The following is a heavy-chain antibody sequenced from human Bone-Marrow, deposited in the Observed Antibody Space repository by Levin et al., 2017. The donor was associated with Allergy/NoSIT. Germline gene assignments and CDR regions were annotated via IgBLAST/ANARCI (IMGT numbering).Heavy chain of an antibody. CDR2: ISYDGSNK. Sequence: PGGSLRLSCAASGFTFSSYAMHWVRQAPGKGLEWVAVISYDGSNKYYADSVKGRFTISRDNSKNTLYLQMNSLRAEDTAVYYCARIAGGFTTAEHYWGQGTLVTVSS. V-gene: IGHV3-30*04. CDR1: GFTFSSYA. J-gene: IGHJ4*02. CDR3: ARIAGGFTTAEHY. D-gene: IGHD3-22*01.